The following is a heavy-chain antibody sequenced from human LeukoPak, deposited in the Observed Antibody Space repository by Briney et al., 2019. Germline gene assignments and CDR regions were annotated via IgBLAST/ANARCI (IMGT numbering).Heavy chain of an antibody. V-gene: IGHV4-39*02. CDR3: ARDHGPGNYYDSSAYYNY. Sequence: SETLSLTCTVSGGSISSSSYYWGWIRQPPGKGLEWIGSIYYSGSTYYNPSLKSRVTISVDTSKNQFSLKLSSVTAADTAVYYCARDHGPGNYYDSSAYYNYWGQGTLVTVSS. CDR1: GGSISSSSYY. CDR2: IYYSGST. J-gene: IGHJ4*02. D-gene: IGHD3-22*01.